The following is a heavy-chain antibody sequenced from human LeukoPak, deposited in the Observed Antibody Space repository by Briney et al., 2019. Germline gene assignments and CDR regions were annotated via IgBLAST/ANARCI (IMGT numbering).Heavy chain of an antibody. CDR2: IYYSGRT. Sequence: TLSLTCAVSGGSISSNTYSWNWIRQRPGKGLEWIGHIYYSGRTSYNPSLESRVTFSVDTSKNQFSLKLRSVTAADTAVYFCARDAYPVPFDYWGRGTLVTVSS. CDR1: GGSISSNTYS. V-gene: IGHV4-31*11. CDR3: ARDAYPVPFDY. J-gene: IGHJ4*02.